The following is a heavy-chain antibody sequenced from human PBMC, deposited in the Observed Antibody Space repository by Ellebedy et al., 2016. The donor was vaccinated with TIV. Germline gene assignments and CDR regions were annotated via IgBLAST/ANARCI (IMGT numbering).Heavy chain of an antibody. V-gene: IGHV1-24*01. D-gene: IGHD2-21*01. CDR2: FDPEDGET. CDR1: GYTLTELS. Sequence: ASVKVSXXVSGYTLTELSMHWVRQAPGKGLEWMGDFDPEDGETIYAQKFQGRVTMTEDTSTDTAYMELNSLRSEDTAVYYCARAVRHILYMDVWGRGTTVTVSS. CDR3: ARAVRHILYMDV. J-gene: IGHJ6*03.